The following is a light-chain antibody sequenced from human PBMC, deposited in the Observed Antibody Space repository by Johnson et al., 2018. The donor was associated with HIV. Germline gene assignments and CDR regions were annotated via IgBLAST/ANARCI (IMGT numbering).Light chain of an antibody. Sequence: QSVLTQPPSVSAAPGQQVTISCSGSTSNIGNNYVSWYQQFPGAAPKLLIYDDNKRPSRIPDRFSGSKSGTSAILGLTGLQTGDEADFYCGAWDSSLSAYVFGSGTKVTVL. CDR2: DDN. J-gene: IGLJ1*01. V-gene: IGLV1-51*01. CDR1: TSNIGNNY. CDR3: GAWDSSLSAYV.